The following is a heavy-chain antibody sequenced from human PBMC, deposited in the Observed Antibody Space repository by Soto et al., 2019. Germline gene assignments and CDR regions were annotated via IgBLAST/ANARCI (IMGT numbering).Heavy chain of an antibody. J-gene: IGHJ5*02. D-gene: IGHD7-27*01. Sequence: QVQLVQSGAEVKRPGASVTVSCKASGYTFTHFGISWVRQAPGHGLEWMGWISAYNGNTYYTEKFQGRVTLTTDTSSNTAYMELRSLRPDDTAVYYCARDDRLTLKNWFDPWGQGTLVTVSS. CDR2: ISAYNGNT. CDR1: GYTFTHFG. CDR3: ARDDRLTLKNWFDP. V-gene: IGHV1-18*01.